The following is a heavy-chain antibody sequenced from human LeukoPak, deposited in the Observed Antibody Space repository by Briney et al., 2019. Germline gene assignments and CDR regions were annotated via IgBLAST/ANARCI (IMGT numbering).Heavy chain of an antibody. CDR3: ARELYPGEI. V-gene: IGHV3-21*01. Sequence: GGSLRLSCAASGFTFSSYAMSWVRQAPGKGLEWVSSISRTSSDIYYADSLKGRFTTSRDNAKNSLYLQMNSLRVEDTAVYYCARELYPGEIWGQGTLVTVSS. J-gene: IGHJ4*02. CDR2: ISRTSSDI. CDR1: GFTFSSYA. D-gene: IGHD2-8*01.